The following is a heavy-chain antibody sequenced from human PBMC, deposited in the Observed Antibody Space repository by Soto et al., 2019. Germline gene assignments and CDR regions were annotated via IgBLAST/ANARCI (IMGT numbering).Heavy chain of an antibody. CDR3: ATLRGLGVVSPYFDY. D-gene: IGHD3-10*01. V-gene: IGHV4-59*08. CDR2: ISYSGST. CDR1: GGSISSYY. Sequence: PSETLSLTCTVSGGSISSYYWSWIRQPPGKGLEWIGYISYSGSTYYNPSLKSRVTISVDTSKNQFSLKLSSVTAADTAVYFCATLRGLGVVSPYFDYWGQGLMVTVSS. J-gene: IGHJ4*02.